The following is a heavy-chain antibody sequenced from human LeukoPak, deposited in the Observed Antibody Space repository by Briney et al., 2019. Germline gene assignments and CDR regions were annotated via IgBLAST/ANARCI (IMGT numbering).Heavy chain of an antibody. CDR3: ARLRLSGGSFSVGWFDP. D-gene: IGHD1-26*01. J-gene: IGHJ5*02. Sequence: ASETLSLTCTVSDEVITSNNWWSWVRQSPGKGLEWIGEIFHSGTTRYKASLESRVTMLLDKSKNQFSLRLNSVTAADTAVYFCARLRLSGGSFSVGWFDPWGQGIQVTVSS. CDR1: DEVITSNNW. V-gene: IGHV4-4*02. CDR2: IFHSGTT.